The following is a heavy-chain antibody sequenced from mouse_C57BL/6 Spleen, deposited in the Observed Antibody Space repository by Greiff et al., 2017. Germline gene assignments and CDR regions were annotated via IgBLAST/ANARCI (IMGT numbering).Heavy chain of an antibody. CDR1: GYTFTSYW. Sequence: QVQLQQPGAELVKPGASVKMSCKASGYTFTSYWITWVKQRPGQGLEWIGDIYPGSGSTNYNEKFKSKATLTVDTSSSTAYMQLSSLTSEDSAVYYCAREGEVTTVVSSFDYWGQGTTLTVSS. CDR2: IYPGSGST. V-gene: IGHV1-55*01. CDR3: AREGEVTTVVSSFDY. D-gene: IGHD1-1*01. J-gene: IGHJ2*01.